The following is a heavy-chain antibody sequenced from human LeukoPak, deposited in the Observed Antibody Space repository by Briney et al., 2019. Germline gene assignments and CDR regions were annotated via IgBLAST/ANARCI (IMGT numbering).Heavy chain of an antibody. D-gene: IGHD2-15*01. Sequence: SETLSLTCTVSGYSISSGYYWGWIRQPPGKGLEWIGSIYNSGSTYYNPSLKSRVTISVDTSKNQFSLKLRSVTAADTAVYYCARDRSRYCSGGSCYGGYYYMDVWGKGTTVTISS. CDR2: IYNSGST. CDR1: GYSISSGYY. V-gene: IGHV4-38-2*02. J-gene: IGHJ6*03. CDR3: ARDRSRYCSGGSCYGGYYYMDV.